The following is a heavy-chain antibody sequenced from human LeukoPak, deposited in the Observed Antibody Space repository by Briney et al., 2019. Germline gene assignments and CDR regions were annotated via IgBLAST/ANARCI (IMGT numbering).Heavy chain of an antibody. CDR1: GDSITSYY. J-gene: IGHJ5*02. Sequence: NTSETLSLICSVSGDSITSYYWSWIRQAPGKGLEWIGYIYYTGSTNYNPSLKSQVTMSVDTSKNQISLKLNSVTAADTAVYYCARYDYDFRSPYPYRCVDPSGPGNLVTVSS. CDR3: ARYDYDFRSPYPYRCVDP. CDR2: IYYTGST. V-gene: IGHV4-59*01. D-gene: IGHD3-3*01.